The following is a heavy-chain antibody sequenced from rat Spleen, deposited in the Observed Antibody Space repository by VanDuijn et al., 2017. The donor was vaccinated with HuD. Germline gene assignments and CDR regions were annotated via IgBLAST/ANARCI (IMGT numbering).Heavy chain of an antibody. CDR2: LWGNGNT. V-gene: IGHV2S61*01. CDR1: GFSLSSSG. J-gene: IGHJ4*01. CDR3: ARSGKTNYVMDA. Sequence: QVQLKESGPGLVQPSQTLSPTCTVSGFSLSSSGVIWVRQPPGKGLEWMGVLWGNGNTNYNSALKSRLSISRDTSKGQVFLKMNNLQTEDTAMYFCARSGKTNYVMDAWGQGASVTVSS. D-gene: IGHD1-4*01.